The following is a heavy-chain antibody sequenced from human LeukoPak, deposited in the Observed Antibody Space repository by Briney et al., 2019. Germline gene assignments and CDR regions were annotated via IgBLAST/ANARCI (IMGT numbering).Heavy chain of an antibody. CDR2: IYHSGST. J-gene: IGHJ6*02. CDR3: ARAYGSGSYSYYYYGMDV. Sequence: PSQTLSLTCAVSGGSISSGGYSWSWIRQPPGKGLEWIGYIYHSGSTYYNPSLKSRVTISVDRSKNQFSLKLSSVTAADTAVYYCARAYGSGSYSYYYYGMDVWGQGTTVTVSS. D-gene: IGHD3-10*01. V-gene: IGHV4-30-2*01. CDR1: GGSISSGGYS.